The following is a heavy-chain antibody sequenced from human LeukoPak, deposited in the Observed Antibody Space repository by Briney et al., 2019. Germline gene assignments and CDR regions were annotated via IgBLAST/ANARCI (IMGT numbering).Heavy chain of an antibody. J-gene: IGHJ6*03. Sequence: ASVKVSCKASGYTFTSYDINWVRQAPGQGLEWMGWMNPNSGNTGYAQKFQGRVTITRNTSISTAYMELSSLRSEDTAVYYCARVSYSSSWYYYYYYMDVWGKGTTVTVSS. CDR1: GYTFTSYD. CDR2: MNPNSGNT. CDR3: ARVSYSSSWYYYYYYMDV. D-gene: IGHD6-13*01. V-gene: IGHV1-8*03.